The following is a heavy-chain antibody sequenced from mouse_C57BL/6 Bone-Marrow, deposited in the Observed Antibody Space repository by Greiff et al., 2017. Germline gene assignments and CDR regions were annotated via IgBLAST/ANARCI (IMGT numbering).Heavy chain of an antibody. CDR3: TTSYYGTPY. CDR2: IDPENGDT. Sequence: EVQLQESGAELVRPGASVKLSCTASGFNIKDDYMHWVKQRPEQGLEWIGWIDPENGDTEYASKFQGKATITADTSSNTAYLQLSSLTSEDTAVYYCTTSYYGTPYGGQGTTLTVSS. V-gene: IGHV14-4*01. J-gene: IGHJ2*01. D-gene: IGHD2-10*01. CDR1: GFNIKDDY.